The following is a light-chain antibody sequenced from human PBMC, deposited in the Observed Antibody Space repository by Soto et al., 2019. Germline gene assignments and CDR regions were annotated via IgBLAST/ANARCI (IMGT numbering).Light chain of an antibody. Sequence: DIQMTQSPSTLAASVGGRVNITCRASQSIGDWLAWYQQKPGKAPNLLIYKASSLESGVPSRFSGSGSGTEFTVTISSLQPEDFATYYCQQFNSYPWTFGQGTKVDIK. CDR3: QQFNSYPWT. J-gene: IGKJ1*01. V-gene: IGKV1-5*03. CDR2: KAS. CDR1: QSIGDW.